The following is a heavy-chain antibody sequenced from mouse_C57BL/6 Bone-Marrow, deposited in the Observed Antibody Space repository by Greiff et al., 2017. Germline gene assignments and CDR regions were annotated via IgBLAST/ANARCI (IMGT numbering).Heavy chain of an antibody. Sequence: VKLMESGAELVRPGASVTLSCKASGYTFTDYEMHWVKQTPVHGLEWIVAIDPETGGTAYNQKFKGKAILTADKSSSTAYMELRSLTSEDSAVYYCTRGQLRGWFAYWGQGTLVTVSA. J-gene: IGHJ3*01. D-gene: IGHD3-2*02. CDR1: GYTFTDYE. CDR3: TRGQLRGWFAY. CDR2: IDPETGGT. V-gene: IGHV1-15*01.